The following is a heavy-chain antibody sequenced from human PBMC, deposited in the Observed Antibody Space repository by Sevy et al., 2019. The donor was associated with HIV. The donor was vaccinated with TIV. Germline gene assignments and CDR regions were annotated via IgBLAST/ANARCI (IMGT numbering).Heavy chain of an antibody. D-gene: IGHD3-9*01. CDR2: ITWDGGRT. CDR1: GFKVDDYA. Sequence: GGSLRLSCTASGFKVDDYAMHWVRQPPGKGLEWVSGITWDGGRTGYADSVKGRFIISRDNTKSSLYLQMNSLRAEDTALYYCAKDLRRGDILTGYLNYWGQGILVTVSS. J-gene: IGHJ4*02. CDR3: AKDLRRGDILTGYLNY. V-gene: IGHV3-9*01.